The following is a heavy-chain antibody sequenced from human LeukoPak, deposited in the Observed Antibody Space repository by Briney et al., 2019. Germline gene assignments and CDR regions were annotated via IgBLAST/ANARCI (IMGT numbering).Heavy chain of an antibody. CDR1: GDSISSYY. Sequence: PSETLSLTCTVSGDSISSYYWSWIRQPPGKGLEWLGYIYYSGSNNYNTPLKSRVTISVDTSKNQFSLKLSSVTAADTAVYYCARGYYYDSSSYYSTRRPGPLSFDYWGQGTLVTVSS. CDR2: IYYSGSN. CDR3: ARGYYYDSSSYYSTRRPGPLSFDY. J-gene: IGHJ4*02. D-gene: IGHD3-22*01. V-gene: IGHV4-59*01.